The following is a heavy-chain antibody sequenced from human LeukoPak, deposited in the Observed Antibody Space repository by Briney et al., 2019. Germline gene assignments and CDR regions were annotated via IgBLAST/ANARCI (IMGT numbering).Heavy chain of an antibody. D-gene: IGHD5-12*01. CDR2: ISSSSTYI. CDR3: ARGRALVATIREVFDY. Sequence: PGGSLRLSCAASGFTFSSYSMNWVRQAPGKGLEWVSSISSSSTYIYYADSVKGRFTISRDNAENSLYLQMNSLRAEDTAVYYCARGRALVATIREVFDYWGQGTLVTVSS. J-gene: IGHJ4*02. CDR1: GFTFSSYS. V-gene: IGHV3-21*01.